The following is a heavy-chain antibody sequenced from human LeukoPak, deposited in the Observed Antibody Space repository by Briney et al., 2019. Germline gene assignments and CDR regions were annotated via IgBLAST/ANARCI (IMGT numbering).Heavy chain of an antibody. CDR1: GFTFSSYG. D-gene: IGHD4-17*01. Sequence: GGSLRLSCAASGFTFSSYGMHWVRQAPGKGLEWVAFIRYDGSNKYYANSVKGRFTISRDNSKNTLYLQMNSLRAEDTAVYYCAKDLEVTTAFDYWGQGTLVTVSS. J-gene: IGHJ4*02. V-gene: IGHV3-30*02. CDR2: IRYDGSNK. CDR3: AKDLEVTTAFDY.